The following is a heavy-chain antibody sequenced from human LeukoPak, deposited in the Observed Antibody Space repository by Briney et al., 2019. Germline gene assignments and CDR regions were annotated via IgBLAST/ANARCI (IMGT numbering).Heavy chain of an antibody. CDR3: ARHYHYYCSGTYFDS. J-gene: IGHJ4*02. CDR2: VYYSGST. CDR1: GGSISSYY. V-gene: IGHV4-59*01. D-gene: IGHD3-10*01. Sequence: PSETLSLTCTVSGGSISSYYWSWLRLPPGKGLEWIGYVYYSGSTKYNPSLKSRVTISVDTSNNQFSLKLTSVTAADTAVYYCARHYHYYCSGTYFDSWGQGTLVTVSS.